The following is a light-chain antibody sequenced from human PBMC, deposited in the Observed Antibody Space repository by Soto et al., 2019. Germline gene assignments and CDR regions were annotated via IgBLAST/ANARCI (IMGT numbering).Light chain of an antibody. CDR3: SSYTTNNTRQIV. CDR2: DVS. V-gene: IGLV2-14*03. J-gene: IGLJ1*01. CDR1: SSDVGGYNY. Sequence: QSVLTQPASVSGSPGQSITISCTGTSSDVGGYNYVSWYQHHPGKAPKLIIYDVSNRPSGVSIRFSGSKSDNTASLTISGLQPEDEADYHCSSYTTNNTRQIVFRTGTKDTV.